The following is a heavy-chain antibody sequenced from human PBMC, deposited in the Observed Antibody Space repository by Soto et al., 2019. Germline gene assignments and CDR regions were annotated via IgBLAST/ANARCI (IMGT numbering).Heavy chain of an antibody. D-gene: IGHD6-19*01. J-gene: IGHJ4*02. V-gene: IGHV1-18*01. Sequence: QVQLVQSGAEVKKPGASVKLSCKASGYTFTSYGISWVRQAPGHGLEWMGWVNAYNGNTNYAQKFQGRVTMTTDTSTSTAYMELRSLRSDDTAVYHCAREAVSGRTGFDYWGQGTLVTVSS. CDR3: AREAVSGRTGFDY. CDR1: GYTFTSYG. CDR2: VNAYNGNT.